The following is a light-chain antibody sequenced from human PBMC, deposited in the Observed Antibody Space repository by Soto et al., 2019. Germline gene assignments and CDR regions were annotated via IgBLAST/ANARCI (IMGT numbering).Light chain of an antibody. CDR1: SSNIGSNT. V-gene: IGLV1-44*01. Sequence: HSVLTQPLSASASPGQRVTISCSGGSSNIGSNTVAWYQHLPGTAPPRLIFTAGQRPSVVPGRFSGSKSGTSASLAISGLPSEDEADYYCSAWDNSLNGYVFGHGTKLTVL. CDR2: TAG. CDR3: SAWDNSLNGYV. J-gene: IGLJ1*01.